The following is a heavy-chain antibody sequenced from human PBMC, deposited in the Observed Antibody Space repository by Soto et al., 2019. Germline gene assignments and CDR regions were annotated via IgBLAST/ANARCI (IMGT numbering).Heavy chain of an antibody. CDR3: ARVRYFDWYYGMDV. CDR1: GGSISSYY. CDR2: IYYSGST. V-gene: IGHV4-59*01. D-gene: IGHD3-9*01. J-gene: IGHJ6*02. Sequence: PSETLSRTCTVPGGSISSYYWTWIRQPPGKGREWSGYIYYSGSTDYNPSLKSRVTLSVDTSKNQFSLKLSSVTAADTAVYYCARVRYFDWYYGMDVWGQGTTVTVSS.